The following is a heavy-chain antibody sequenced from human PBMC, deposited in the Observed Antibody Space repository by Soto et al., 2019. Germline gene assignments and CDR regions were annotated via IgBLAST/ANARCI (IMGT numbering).Heavy chain of an antibody. D-gene: IGHD3-10*01. V-gene: IGHV3-23*01. CDR1: AFTFNNYA. CDR2: ISGGGDTT. CDR3: AKGRGGSGSLTPRVDF. Sequence: EVQLLESGGGLVQPGGSLRLSCAASAFTFNNYAMTWVRQAPGKGLEWVSAISGGGDTTSYADSVKGRFTVSRDGSKNTLYLQMSSLRAEDTALYYCAKGRGGSGSLTPRVDFWGQGTLVTVPS. J-gene: IGHJ4*02.